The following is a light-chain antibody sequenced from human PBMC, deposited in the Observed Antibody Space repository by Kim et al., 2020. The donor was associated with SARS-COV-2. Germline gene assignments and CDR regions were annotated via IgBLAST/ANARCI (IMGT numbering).Light chain of an antibody. V-gene: IGLV3-25*03. CDR1: ALPKQY. CDR3: QSADSTDTFWV. J-gene: IGLJ3*02. Sequence: PGQKARITCSGDALPKQYAYWFQQKPGQAPVVVIYEDTERPSGIPERFSGSTSGTTVTLTISGVQAEDEADYYCQSADSTDTFWVFGGGTQLTVL. CDR2: EDT.